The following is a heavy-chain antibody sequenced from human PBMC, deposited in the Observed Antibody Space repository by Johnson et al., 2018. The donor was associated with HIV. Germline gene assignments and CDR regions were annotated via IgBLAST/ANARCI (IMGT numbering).Heavy chain of an antibody. J-gene: IGHJ3*02. Sequence: QVQLVESGGGVVQPGRSLRLSCAASGFTFSSYAMHWVRQAPGKGLEWVAFIRYDGSTKYYADSVKGRFTISRDTSKNTLYLQMNSLRAEDTAVYYCARDAVVVGATSGGPPVNAFDIWGQGTMVTVSS. CDR1: GFTFSSYA. V-gene: IGHV3-30*02. CDR3: ARDAVVVGATSGGPPVNAFDI. D-gene: IGHD1-26*01. CDR2: IRYDGSTK.